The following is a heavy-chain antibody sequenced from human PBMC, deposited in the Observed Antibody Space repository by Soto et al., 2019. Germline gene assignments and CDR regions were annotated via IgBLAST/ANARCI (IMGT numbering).Heavy chain of an antibody. Sequence: GGSLRLSCAASGFTFSSYGMHWVRQAPGKGLEWVAVISYDGSNKYYADSVKGRFTISRDNSKNTLYLQMNSLRAEDTAVYYCAKDYSSSWYLGYYYGMDVWGQGTTVTVSS. D-gene: IGHD6-13*01. CDR1: GFTFSSYG. CDR2: ISYDGSNK. J-gene: IGHJ6*02. CDR3: AKDYSSSWYLGYYYGMDV. V-gene: IGHV3-30*18.